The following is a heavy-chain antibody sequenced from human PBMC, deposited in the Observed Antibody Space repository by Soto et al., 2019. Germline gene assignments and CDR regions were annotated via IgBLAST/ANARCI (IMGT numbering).Heavy chain of an antibody. CDR3: SRGTYYPQSSGLHADY. V-gene: IGHV3-30*03. CDR1: GFSFNDYA. J-gene: IGHJ4*02. CDR2: ISSDGHHQ. D-gene: IGHD3-22*01. Sequence: GGSLRLSCAPSGFSFNDYAMYWVRQAPGQGLEWVAIISSDGHHQFYLDNLRGRFTVSRDNSKNTLYLQMNSLRPEDTAVYYCSRGTYYPQSSGLHADYWGPGTVVTVSS.